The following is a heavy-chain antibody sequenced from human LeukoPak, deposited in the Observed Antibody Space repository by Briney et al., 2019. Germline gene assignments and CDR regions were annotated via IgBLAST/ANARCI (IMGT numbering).Heavy chain of an antibody. CDR2: ISGSGGST. CDR3: AKVIAVAGTWSWFDP. D-gene: IGHD6-19*01. Sequence: PGGSLRLSCAASGFTFSSYAMSWVRQAPGKGLEWVSAISGSGGSTYYADSVKGRFTISRDNSKNTLYLQMNSLRAEDTAVYYCAKVIAVAGTWSWFDPWGQGTLVTVSS. CDR1: GFTFSSYA. J-gene: IGHJ5*02. V-gene: IGHV3-23*01.